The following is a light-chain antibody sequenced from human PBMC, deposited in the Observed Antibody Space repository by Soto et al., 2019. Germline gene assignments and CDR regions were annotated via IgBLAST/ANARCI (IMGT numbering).Light chain of an antibody. V-gene: IGKV3-15*01. Sequence: EVVMTQSPPTLSVSPGESATLSCRASQSINSNLAWYQHKPGQAPRLLLYGASTRTTGIPARFSGSGSGTQFTLTISSLQSEDFAVYYCQQYNKWPPFTFGGGTKVEIK. J-gene: IGKJ4*01. CDR1: QSINSN. CDR2: GAS. CDR3: QQYNKWPPFT.